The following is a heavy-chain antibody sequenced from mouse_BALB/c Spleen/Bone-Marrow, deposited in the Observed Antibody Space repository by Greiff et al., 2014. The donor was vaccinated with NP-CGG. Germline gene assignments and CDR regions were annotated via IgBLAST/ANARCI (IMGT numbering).Heavy chain of an antibody. Sequence: EVQLQQSGPELVKPGASVKISCKASGYTFTDYNMHWVKQSHGKSLEWIGYIYPYNGGTGYNQKFKSKATLTVDNSSSTAYMELRSLTSEDSAVDYCARGGGYDGYYGLAYWGQGTLVTVSA. V-gene: IGHV1S29*02. CDR3: ARGGGYDGYYGLAY. D-gene: IGHD2-3*01. J-gene: IGHJ3*01. CDR2: IYPYNGGT. CDR1: GYTFTDYN.